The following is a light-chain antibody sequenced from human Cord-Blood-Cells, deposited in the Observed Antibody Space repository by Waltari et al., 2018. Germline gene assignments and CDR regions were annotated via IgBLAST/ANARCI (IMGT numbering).Light chain of an antibody. CDR2: LGS. Sequence: DIVMTHSPLSLTVTPGEPASISCRSSQSLLHSNGYNYLDWYLQKPGQSPQLLIYLGSNRASGVPDRFSGSGSGTDFTLKISRVEAEDVGVYYCMQALQTWTFGQGTKVEIK. CDR3: MQALQTWT. J-gene: IGKJ1*01. CDR1: QSLLHSNGYNY. V-gene: IGKV2-28*01.